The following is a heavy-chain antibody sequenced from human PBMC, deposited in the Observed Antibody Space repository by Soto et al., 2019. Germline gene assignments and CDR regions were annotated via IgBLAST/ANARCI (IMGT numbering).Heavy chain of an antibody. CDR3: ARVASTYYYDSSSPPKAPGDY. J-gene: IGHJ4*02. CDR2: ISAYNGNT. Sequence: ASVNASCKASGYTFTIYGIMWVRQAPGQGLELMGWISAYNGNTNYAQKLQGRVTMTTDTSTSTAYMELRSLRSDDTAVYYCARVASTYYYDSSSPPKAPGDYWGQGTLVTVSS. CDR1: GYTFTIYG. V-gene: IGHV1-18*04. D-gene: IGHD3-22*01.